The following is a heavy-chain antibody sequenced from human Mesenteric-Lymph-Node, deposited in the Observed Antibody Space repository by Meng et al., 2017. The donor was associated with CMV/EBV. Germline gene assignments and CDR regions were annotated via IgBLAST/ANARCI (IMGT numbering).Heavy chain of an antibody. CDR2: ISSSSSTI. Sequence: GGSLRLSCAASGFTFSSFSMNWVRQAPGKGLEWVSYISSSSSTIYYADSVKGRFTISRDNAKNSLYLQMNSLRAEDTAVYSCARGGYHDSSGYYWGAFDSWGQGTLVTVSS. V-gene: IGHV3-48*04. CDR3: ARGGYHDSSGYYWGAFDS. J-gene: IGHJ4*02. D-gene: IGHD3-22*01. CDR1: GFTFSSFS.